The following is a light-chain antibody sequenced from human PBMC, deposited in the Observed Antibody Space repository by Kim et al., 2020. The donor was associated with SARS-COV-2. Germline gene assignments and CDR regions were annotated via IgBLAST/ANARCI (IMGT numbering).Light chain of an antibody. V-gene: IGKV1-33*01. CDR3: QQSDTLPYT. Sequence: ASVGDRVAITCQASRDIKKYLNWYQQRPGMAPKLLLYAASNLQTGVPSRFTGSGSGTHFTFTITRLQPEDTATYHCQQSDTLPYTFGQGTKVDIK. CDR2: AAS. J-gene: IGKJ2*01. CDR1: RDIKKY.